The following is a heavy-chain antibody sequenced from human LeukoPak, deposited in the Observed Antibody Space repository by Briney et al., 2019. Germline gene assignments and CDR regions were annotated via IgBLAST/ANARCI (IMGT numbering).Heavy chain of an antibody. V-gene: IGHV3-30*04. CDR3: AKGRPSKITMIVVVITTFDY. J-gene: IGHJ4*02. Sequence: PGGSLRLSCVASGFTFTNYMMHWVRQAPGKGLDWVAVILEDGRSQHYADSVKGRFSISRDNSKNTLYLQMNSLRAEDTAVYYCAKGRPSKITMIVVVITTFDYWGQGTLVTVSS. CDR2: ILEDGRSQ. CDR1: GFTFTNYM. D-gene: IGHD3-22*01.